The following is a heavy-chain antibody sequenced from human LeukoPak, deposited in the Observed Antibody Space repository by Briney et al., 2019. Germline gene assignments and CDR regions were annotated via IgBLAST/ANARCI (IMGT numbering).Heavy chain of an antibody. J-gene: IGHJ4*02. V-gene: IGHV3-23*01. Sequence: PGGSLRLSCAASGFTFSSYAMNWVRQAPGKGLEWVSGISGGGRTYYADSVKGRFTISRDNSKNSLYLQMNSPRAEDTAAYYCAKGSYYDSSGYYYFDSWGQGTLVTVSS. D-gene: IGHD3-22*01. CDR1: GFTFSSYA. CDR2: ISGGGRT. CDR3: AKGSYYDSSGYYYFDS.